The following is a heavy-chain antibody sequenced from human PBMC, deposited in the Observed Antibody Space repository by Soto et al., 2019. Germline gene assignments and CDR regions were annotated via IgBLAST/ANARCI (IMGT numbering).Heavy chain of an antibody. J-gene: IGHJ4*02. CDR3: ARTAGSYFDY. CDR2: IYYSGST. CDR1: GGSISSGSYY. D-gene: IGHD3-10*01. Sequence: QLQLQESGPGLVKPSETLSLTCSVSGGSISSGSYYWAWIRQPPGKGLEWIGRIYYSGSTYYNPSLKSRVTISVDTSKNQCSLKLSSVTATDTAVYSCARTAGSYFDYWGQGILVTVSS. V-gene: IGHV4-39*01.